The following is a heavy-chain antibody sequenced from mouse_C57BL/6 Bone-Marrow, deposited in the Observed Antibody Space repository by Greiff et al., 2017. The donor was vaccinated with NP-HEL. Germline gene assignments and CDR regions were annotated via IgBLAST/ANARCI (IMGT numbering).Heavy chain of an antibody. Sequence: QVHVKQSGAELARPGASVKLSCKASGYTFTSYGISWVKQRTGQGLEWIGEIYPRSGNTYYNEKFKGKATLTADKSSSTAYMELRSLTSDDSAVYFCARLGRVPYYAMDYWGQGTSVTVSS. V-gene: IGHV1-81*01. CDR2: IYPRSGNT. CDR3: ARLGRVPYYAMDY. D-gene: IGHD4-1*01. CDR1: GYTFTSYG. J-gene: IGHJ4*01.